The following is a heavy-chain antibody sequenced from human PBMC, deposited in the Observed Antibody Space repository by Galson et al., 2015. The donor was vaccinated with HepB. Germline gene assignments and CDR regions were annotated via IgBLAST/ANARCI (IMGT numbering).Heavy chain of an antibody. J-gene: IGHJ4*02. V-gene: IGHV1-2*04. CDR2: INPNSGGS. D-gene: IGHD6-13*01. CDR1: GYTFTGYY. CDR3: ARTHSSSWGFDY. Sequence: SVKVSCKASGYTFTGYYMHWVRQAPGQGLEWMGWINPNSGGSNYAQKFQGWVTMTRDTSISTAYMELSRLRSDDTAVYYCARTHSSSWGFDYWGQGTLVTVSS.